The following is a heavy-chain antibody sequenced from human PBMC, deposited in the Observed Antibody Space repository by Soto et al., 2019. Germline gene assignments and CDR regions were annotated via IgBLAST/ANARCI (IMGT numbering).Heavy chain of an antibody. Sequence: GGSLRLSCAAAGFTFRNYAMNWVRQAPGKGLELVSSISSNGGSAYYADSVKGRFTISRDNSKNTLYLQMNSLRADDTAVYYCARSNSTTPTIYTRSFWFDPWGQGTLVTVSS. V-gene: IGHV3-23*01. CDR3: ARSNSTTPTIYTRSFWFDP. CDR2: ISSNGGSA. J-gene: IGHJ5*02. D-gene: IGHD1-1*01. CDR1: GFTFRNYA.